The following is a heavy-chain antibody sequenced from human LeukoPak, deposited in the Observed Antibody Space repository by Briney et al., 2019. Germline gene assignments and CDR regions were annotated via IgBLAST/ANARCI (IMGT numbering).Heavy chain of an antibody. CDR1: GGSISSGGYY. CDR2: IYYSGST. CDR3: ARTSPAYFDY. Sequence: SQTLSPTCTVSGGSISSGGYYWSWIRQHPGQGLGWIGYIYYSGSTYYNPSLKSRVTISVDTSKNQFSLKLSSVTAADTAVYYCARTSPAYFDYWGQGTLVTVSS. J-gene: IGHJ4*02. D-gene: IGHD2-2*01. V-gene: IGHV4-31*03.